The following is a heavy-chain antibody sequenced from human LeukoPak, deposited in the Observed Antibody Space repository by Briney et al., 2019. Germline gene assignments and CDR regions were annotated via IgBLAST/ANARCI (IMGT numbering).Heavy chain of an antibody. CDR3: ARAVEMATIQYFDY. CDR1: GGSFSGYY. Sequence: PSETLSLTRAVYGGSFSGYYWSWIRQPPGKGLEWIGEINHSGSTNYNPSLKSRVTISVDTSKNQFSLKLSSVTAADTAVYYCARAVEMATIQYFDYWGQGTLVTVSS. J-gene: IGHJ4*02. CDR2: INHSGST. V-gene: IGHV4-34*01. D-gene: IGHD5-24*01.